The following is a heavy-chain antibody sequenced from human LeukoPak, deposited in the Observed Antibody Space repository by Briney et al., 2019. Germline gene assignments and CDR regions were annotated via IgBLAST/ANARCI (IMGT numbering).Heavy chain of an antibody. V-gene: IGHV4-39*01. CDR2: IYYSGST. J-gene: IGHJ6*02. Sequence: KTSETLSLTCAVYGGSFSSYYWGWIRQPPGKGLEWIGSIYYSGSTYYNPSLKSRVTISVDTSKNQFSLKLSSVTAADTAVYYCARQVGAAESMDVWGQGTTVTVSS. CDR1: GGSFSSYY. D-gene: IGHD1-26*01. CDR3: ARQVGAAESMDV.